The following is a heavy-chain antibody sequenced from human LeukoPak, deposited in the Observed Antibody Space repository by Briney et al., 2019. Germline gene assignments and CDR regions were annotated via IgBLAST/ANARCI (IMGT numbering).Heavy chain of an antibody. CDR1: GFTFSTYW. V-gene: IGHV3-7*01. D-gene: IGHD1-26*01. J-gene: IGHJ4*02. CDR3: ARDVVGSLDY. CDR2: IKGDESAR. Sequence: GGSLRLSCAASGFTFSTYWMAWVRQAPGKGLEWVANIKGDESARHQADSVKGRFTISRDNTQNSVYLQMNNLRGDGTAVYYCARDVVGSLDYWGQGTLVTVSS.